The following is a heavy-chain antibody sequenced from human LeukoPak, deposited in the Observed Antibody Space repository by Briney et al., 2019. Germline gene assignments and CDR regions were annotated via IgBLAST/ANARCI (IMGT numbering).Heavy chain of an antibody. V-gene: IGHV3-33*08. CDR3: ARDGNYRFDY. D-gene: IGHD3-16*02. Sequence: PGGSLRLSCAASGFTFSTYAIHWVRQAPGKGLEWVAVIWYDGSKTYYADSVKGRFTISRDSSKKTLSLQMNSLRAEDTAVYYCARDGNYRFDYWGQGTLVTVSS. J-gene: IGHJ4*02. CDR2: IWYDGSKT. CDR1: GFTFSTYA.